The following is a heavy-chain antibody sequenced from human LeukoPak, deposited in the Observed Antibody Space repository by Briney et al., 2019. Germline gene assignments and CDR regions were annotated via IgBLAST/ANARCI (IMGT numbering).Heavy chain of an antibody. CDR1: GFTFSSFA. CDR3: AKRWDSSGYSFDH. J-gene: IGHJ4*02. V-gene: IGHV3-23*01. Sequence: PGGSLRLSCAASGFTFSSFAMSWVRQAPGRGLEWVSGISGIGGGSTYYADSVQGRFTIPRDNSKNTLYLQMNSLRAEDTAVYYCAKRWDSSGYSFDHWGQGTLVTVSS. D-gene: IGHD3-22*01. CDR2: ISGIGGGST.